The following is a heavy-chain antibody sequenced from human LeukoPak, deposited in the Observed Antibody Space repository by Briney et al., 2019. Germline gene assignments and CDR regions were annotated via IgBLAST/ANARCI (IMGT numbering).Heavy chain of an antibody. Sequence: PGGSLRLSCAASGFTFSDYYMSWIRQAPGKGLGWVSYISSSGSTIYYADSVKGRLTISRDNAKNSLYLQMNSLRAEDTAVYYCASFMVRGVIIYWGQGTLVTVSS. J-gene: IGHJ4*02. CDR3: ASFMVRGVIIY. D-gene: IGHD3-10*01. CDR1: GFTFSDYY. CDR2: ISSSGSTI. V-gene: IGHV3-11*01.